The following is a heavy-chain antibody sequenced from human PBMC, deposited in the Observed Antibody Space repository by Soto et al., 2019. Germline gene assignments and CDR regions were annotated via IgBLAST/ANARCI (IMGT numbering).Heavy chain of an antibody. D-gene: IGHD1-26*01. Sequence: GGSLRLSCTASGFTFGDFAMSWFRQAPGKGLEWVGFIRSKEYGGTAEYAASVKGRFTISRDDSKSIAYLQMNSLKTEDTAVYYCSFAKSGSYVGLDSWGQGTLVTSPQ. CDR1: GFTFGDFA. CDR2: IRSKEYGGTA. CDR3: SFAKSGSYVGLDS. J-gene: IGHJ4*02. V-gene: IGHV3-49*03.